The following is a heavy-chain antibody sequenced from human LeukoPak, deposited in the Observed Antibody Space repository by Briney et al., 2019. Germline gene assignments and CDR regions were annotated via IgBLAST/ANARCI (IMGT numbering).Heavy chain of an antibody. CDR3: AAGWVCSGGSCYYYFDY. CDR2: IVVGSGNT. Sequence: SVKVSCKASGFTFTSSAMQWVRQARGQRLEWIGWIVVGSGNTNYAQKFQERVTITRDMSSSTAYMELSSLRSEDTAVYYCAAGWVCSGGSCYYYFDYWGQGTLVTVSS. J-gene: IGHJ4*02. V-gene: IGHV1-58*02. D-gene: IGHD2-15*01. CDR1: GFTFTSSA.